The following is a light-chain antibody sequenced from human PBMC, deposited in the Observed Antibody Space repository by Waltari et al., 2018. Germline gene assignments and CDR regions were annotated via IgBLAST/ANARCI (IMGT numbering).Light chain of an antibody. V-gene: IGKV3-20*01. CDR2: GAS. J-gene: IGKJ1*01. Sequence: EIVLTQSPGTLPLSPGERATLSCRASQSVSRSLAWYQQKPGQAPRLLIYGASNRAAGIPDRFSGSGSGTDFSLTISRLEPEDFAVYYCQHYVRLPATFGQGTKVEIK. CDR3: QHYVRLPAT. CDR1: QSVSRS.